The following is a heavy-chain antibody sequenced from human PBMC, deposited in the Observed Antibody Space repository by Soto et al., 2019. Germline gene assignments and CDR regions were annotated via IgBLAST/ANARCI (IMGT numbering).Heavy chain of an antibody. CDR3: AFGHELLWFGELFVN. Sequence: PSETLSLTCTVSGGSISSYYWSWIRQPPGKGLEWIGYIYYSGSTNYNPSLKSRVTISVDTSKNQFSLKLSSVTAADTAVYYCAFGHELLWFGELFVNWGQGTLVTVSS. CDR2: IYYSGST. V-gene: IGHV4-59*08. D-gene: IGHD3-10*01. J-gene: IGHJ4*02. CDR1: GGSISSYY.